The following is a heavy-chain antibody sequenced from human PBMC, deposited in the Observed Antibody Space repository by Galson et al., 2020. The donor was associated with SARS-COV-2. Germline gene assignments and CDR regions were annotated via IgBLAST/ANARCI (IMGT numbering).Heavy chain of an antibody. CDR3: AKDQSIFGVVIMPRDDAFDI. Sequence: GGSLRLSCAASGFTFRSYAMSWVRQAPGKGLAWVSAISGSGCSTYYAASVQGRFTISRDNSKNTLYLQMNSLRAEDTAVYYCAKDQSIFGVVIMPRDDAFDIWGQGTMVTVSS. V-gene: IGHV3-23*01. J-gene: IGHJ3*02. CDR1: GFTFRSYA. D-gene: IGHD3-3*01. CDR2: ISGSGCST.